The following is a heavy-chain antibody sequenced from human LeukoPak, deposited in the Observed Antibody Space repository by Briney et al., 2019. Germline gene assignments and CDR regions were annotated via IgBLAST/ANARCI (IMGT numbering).Heavy chain of an antibody. Sequence: GGSLRLSCAASGFTFSSYAMYWVRQAPGKGLEYVSAISTNGGGTYYTNSVKGRFTISRDNSMNTLYLQMGSLRPEDMAVYYCARAGATVTSPYYYGMDVWGQGTTVTVSS. CDR1: GFTFSSYA. D-gene: IGHD4-17*01. CDR2: ISTNGGGT. CDR3: ARAGATVTSPYYYGMDV. V-gene: IGHV3-64*01. J-gene: IGHJ6*02.